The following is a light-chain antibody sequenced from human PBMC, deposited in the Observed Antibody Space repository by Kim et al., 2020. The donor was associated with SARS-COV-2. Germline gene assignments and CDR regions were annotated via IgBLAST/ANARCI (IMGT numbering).Light chain of an antibody. CDR3: AVWDDRLVV. J-gene: IGLJ2*01. CDR2: RND. V-gene: IGLV1-47*01. Sequence: PGQRVSIDCSGCNSNIGNNYVYWYRLLPGSAPNLLIHRNDQRPSVVPDRFSGSKSGTSASLAIRGLRSEDEGDYYCAVWDDRLVVFGGGTQLTVL. CDR1: NSNIGNNY.